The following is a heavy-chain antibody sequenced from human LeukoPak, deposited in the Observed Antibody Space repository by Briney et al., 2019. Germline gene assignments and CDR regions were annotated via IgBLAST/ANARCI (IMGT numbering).Heavy chain of an antibody. V-gene: IGHV3-23*01. CDR3: AKGLIYDFWSGYYYGMDV. D-gene: IGHD3-3*01. CDR1: GFTFSSYA. Sequence: GGSLRLSCAASGFTFSSYAMSWVRQAPGKGLEWVSAISGSGGSTYYADSVKGRFTISRDNSKNTLYLQMNSLRAEDTAVYYCAKGLIYDFWSGYYYGMDVWGQGTTVTVSS. J-gene: IGHJ6*02. CDR2: ISGSGGST.